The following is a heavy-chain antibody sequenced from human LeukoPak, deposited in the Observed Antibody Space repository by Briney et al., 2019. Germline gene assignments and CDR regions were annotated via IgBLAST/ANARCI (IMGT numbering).Heavy chain of an antibody. CDR2: INPNSGDT. Sequence: ASVKVSCKASGYTFTSYGISWVRQAPGQGLEWMRWINPNSGDTNYAQKFQGRVTMTRDTSISTAYMELSRLRSDDTAVYYCARVRYRLAETYIDYWGQGTLVTVSS. CDR3: ARVRYRLAETYIDY. D-gene: IGHD3-16*01. V-gene: IGHV1-2*02. J-gene: IGHJ4*02. CDR1: GYTFTSYG.